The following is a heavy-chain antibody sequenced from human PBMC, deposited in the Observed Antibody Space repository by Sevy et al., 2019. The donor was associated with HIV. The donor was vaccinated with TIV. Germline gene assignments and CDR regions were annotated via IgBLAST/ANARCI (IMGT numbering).Heavy chain of an antibody. CDR3: ARGNSGSFDY. CDR1: GFSFSTYW. V-gene: IGHV3-7*04. D-gene: IGHD3-22*01. CDR2: IKQDESEK. Sequence: GGSLRLSCAASGFSFSTYWMHWVHQAPGKGLEWVANIKQDESEKYYVAFVKGRFTISRDNAKNSVYLQMNSLRPEDTAIYYCARGNSGSFDYWGQGTLVTVSS. J-gene: IGHJ4*02.